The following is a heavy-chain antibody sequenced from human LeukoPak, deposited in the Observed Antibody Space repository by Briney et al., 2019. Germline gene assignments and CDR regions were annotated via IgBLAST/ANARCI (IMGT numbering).Heavy chain of an antibody. CDR1: GDSFSGYY. Sequence: SETLSLTCAVYGDSFSGYYWSWIRQPPGKGLEWIGEINHSGSTNYNPSLKSRVTISVGSSKNQLSLNLISVTAADTAVYYCARGPHCSGGSCYSPAFDYWGQGTLVTVSS. J-gene: IGHJ4*02. V-gene: IGHV4-34*01. CDR3: ARGPHCSGGSCYSPAFDY. CDR2: INHSGST. D-gene: IGHD2-15*01.